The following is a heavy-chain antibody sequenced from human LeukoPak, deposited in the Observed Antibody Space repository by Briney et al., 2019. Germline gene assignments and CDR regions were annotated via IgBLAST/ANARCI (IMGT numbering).Heavy chain of an antibody. J-gene: IGHJ3*02. CDR2: IDWDDDK. D-gene: IGHD1-26*01. V-gene: IGHV2-70*16. CDR3: ARILVGAGGAFDI. Sequence: SGPELVNPKQTLTLTCTLSGFSVITSGLCMNWVRQPPGRALAWLARIDWDDDKFYSTSLKTRLTISKDTSKNQVVLTMTDMDPVDTATYYCARILVGAGGAFDIWGQGTTVTVSS. CDR1: GFSVITSGLC.